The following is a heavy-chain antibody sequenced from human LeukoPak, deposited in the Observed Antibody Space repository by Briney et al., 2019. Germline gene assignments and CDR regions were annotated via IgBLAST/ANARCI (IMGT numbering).Heavy chain of an antibody. Sequence: SETLSLTCTVSGGSISSYYWSWIRQPPGKGLEWIGYIYYSGSTNYNPSLKSRVTISVDTSKNQFSLKLSSVTAADTAVYYCARDHPNSGSYSNWFDPWGQGTLVTVSS. CDR1: GGSISSYY. CDR2: IYYSGST. V-gene: IGHV4-59*01. D-gene: IGHD1-26*01. J-gene: IGHJ5*02. CDR3: ARDHPNSGSYSNWFDP.